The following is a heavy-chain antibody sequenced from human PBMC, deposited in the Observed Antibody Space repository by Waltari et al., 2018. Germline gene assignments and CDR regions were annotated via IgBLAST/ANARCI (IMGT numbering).Heavy chain of an antibody. Sequence: QVQLQESGPGLVKPSETLSLTCTVSGYSISSGYYWGWIRQPPGTGLEWLGSIYHSGSTYYNPSLKSRVTISVDTSKNQCSLKLSSVTAADTAVYYCARGGDSSGWYQRAWFDPWGQGTLVTVSS. J-gene: IGHJ5*02. CDR2: IYHSGST. V-gene: IGHV4-38-2*02. CDR1: GYSISSGYY. D-gene: IGHD6-19*01. CDR3: ARGGDSSGWYQRAWFDP.